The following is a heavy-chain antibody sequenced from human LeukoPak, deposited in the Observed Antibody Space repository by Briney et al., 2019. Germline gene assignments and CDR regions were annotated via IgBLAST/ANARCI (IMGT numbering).Heavy chain of an antibody. D-gene: IGHD1-14*01. CDR2: INPTGGST. Sequence: ASVKVSCKASGYTFTPYFIHWVRQAPGQGLEWMGIINPTGGSTTYAQKFQGRFTVTRDMSTSTVYMELSSLTSEDTAVYYRARDRVIVGGTATYNFDHWGQGTLVTVSS. J-gene: IGHJ4*02. CDR1: GYTFTPYF. CDR3: ARDRVIVGGTATYNFDH. V-gene: IGHV1-46*01.